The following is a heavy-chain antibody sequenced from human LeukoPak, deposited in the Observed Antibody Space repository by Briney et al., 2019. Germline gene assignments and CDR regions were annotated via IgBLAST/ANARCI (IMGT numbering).Heavy chain of an antibody. CDR1: GGSISSYY. CDR3: ARGAGLN. D-gene: IGHD6-13*01. V-gene: IGHV4-59*12. Sequence: SETLSLTCTVSGGSISSYYWSWIRQPPGKGLEWIGCVYYSGSTHYNSSLKGRVTMSVDTSENQFSLKLSSVTAADTAMYYCARGAGLNWGQGTPVTVSS. CDR2: VYYSGST. J-gene: IGHJ4*01.